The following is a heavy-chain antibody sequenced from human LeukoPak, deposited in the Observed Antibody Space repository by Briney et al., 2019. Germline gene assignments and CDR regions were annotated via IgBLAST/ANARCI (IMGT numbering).Heavy chain of an antibody. J-gene: IGHJ4*02. CDR3: AKDHREEYDSSGYCFDY. CDR1: GFTFSSYA. CDR2: ISYDGSNK. V-gene: IGHV3-30-3*01. Sequence: GGSLRLSCAASGFTFSSYAMHWVRQAPGKGLEWVAVISYDGSNKYYADSVKGRFTISRDNSKNTLYLQMNSLRAEDTAVYYCAKDHREEYDSSGYCFDYWGQGTLVTVSS. D-gene: IGHD3-22*01.